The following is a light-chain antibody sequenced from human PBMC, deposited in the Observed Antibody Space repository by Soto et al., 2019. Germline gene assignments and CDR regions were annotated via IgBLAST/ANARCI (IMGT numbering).Light chain of an antibody. V-gene: IGKV3-15*01. Sequence: EIVMTQSPATLSVSPGERATLSCRASQSVSSNLAWYQQKPGQAPRLLINGASTRATGMPARFSGSGSATDFSLTISSLQSEDFAVYYCQQYNNWPPTFGQGTKVEIK. J-gene: IGKJ1*01. CDR2: GAS. CDR3: QQYNNWPPT. CDR1: QSVSSN.